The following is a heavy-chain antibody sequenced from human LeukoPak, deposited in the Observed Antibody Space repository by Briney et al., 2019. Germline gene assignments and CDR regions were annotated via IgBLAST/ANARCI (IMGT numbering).Heavy chain of an antibody. Sequence: ASVKVSCKASGGTFSSYAISWVRQAPGQGLEGMGGIIPIFGTANYAQKFQGRVTATADESTSTAYMELSSLRSEDTAVCYCARDYTMSHDSSVYFDYWGQGTLVTVSS. CDR3: ARDYTMSHDSSVYFDY. CDR1: GGTFSSYA. V-gene: IGHV1-69*13. CDR2: IIPIFGTA. J-gene: IGHJ4*02. D-gene: IGHD3-22*01.